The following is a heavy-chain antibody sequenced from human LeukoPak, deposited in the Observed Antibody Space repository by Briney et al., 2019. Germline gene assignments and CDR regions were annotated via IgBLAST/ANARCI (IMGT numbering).Heavy chain of an antibody. D-gene: IGHD1-1*01. CDR2: IKQDGSEK. V-gene: IGHV3-7*01. J-gene: IGHJ6*03. CDR1: GFTFSSYW. CDR3: ARDLPYVGSVAKTKNHYYYMDV. Sequence: PGGTLRLSCAASGFTFSSYWMSWVRQAPEKGLEWVANIKQDGSEKYYVDSVKGRFTISRDNAKNSLYLQMNSLRAEDTAVYYCARDLPYVGSVAKTKNHYYYMDVWGKGTTVTVSS.